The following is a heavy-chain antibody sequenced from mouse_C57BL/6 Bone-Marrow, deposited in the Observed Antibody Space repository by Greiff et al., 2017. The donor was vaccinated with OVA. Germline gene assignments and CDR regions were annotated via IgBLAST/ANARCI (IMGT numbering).Heavy chain of an antibody. CDR1: GYSFTGYY. J-gene: IGHJ4*01. CDR2: INPSTGGT. CDR3: ARCDYAMDY. Sequence: VQLQQSGPELVKPGASVKISCKASGYSFTGYYMNWVKQSPEKSLEWIGEINPSTGGTTYNQKFKAKATLTVDKSSSTAYMQLKSLTSEDSAVYYCARCDYAMDYWGQGTSVTVSA. V-gene: IGHV1-42*01.